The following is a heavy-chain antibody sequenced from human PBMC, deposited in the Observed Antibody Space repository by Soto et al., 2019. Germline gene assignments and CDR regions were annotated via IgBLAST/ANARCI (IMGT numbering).Heavy chain of an antibody. J-gene: IGHJ3*01. CDR1: GFILNKYA. Sequence: VQLLESGGDLVQPGGSLRLSCVASGFILNKYAMSWVRQAPGKGLEWVSTIGGTDGDSDGVPWYEDSVKGRFTISRDSSANTLFLHMDNLRAEHSALYYCVKRGRNWGAFDFWGQGTTVVVSS. D-gene: IGHD7-27*01. CDR2: IGGTDGDSDGVP. V-gene: IGHV3-23*01. CDR3: VKRGRNWGAFDF.